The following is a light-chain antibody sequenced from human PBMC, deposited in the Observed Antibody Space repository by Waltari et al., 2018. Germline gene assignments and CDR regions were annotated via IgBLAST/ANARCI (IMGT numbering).Light chain of an antibody. J-gene: IGLJ3*02. Sequence: SYALTQPPSVSVAPGKTARITCGGDTIGSKAVDWYQQKAGQAPVLVVYDDIERPSGIPERFSGSNSGNTATLTIGRVEAGDEADYFCQVWESSTDHFWVFGGGTKLTVL. CDR3: QVWESSTDHFWV. CDR1: TIGSKA. V-gene: IGLV3-21*03. CDR2: DDI.